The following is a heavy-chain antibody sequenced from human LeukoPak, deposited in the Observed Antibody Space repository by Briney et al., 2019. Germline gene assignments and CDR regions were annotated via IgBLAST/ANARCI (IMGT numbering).Heavy chain of an antibody. V-gene: IGHV4-59*01. Sequence: PSETLSLTCTVSGGSISRYYWSWIRQPPGKGLEWIGYIYYSGSTNYNYSLKSRVTISVDTSKNQFSLKLSSVTAADTAVYYCARNYYYDRSGYCHFDLWGRGTLVTVSS. CDR1: GGSISRYY. CDR3: ARNYYYDRSGYCHFDL. D-gene: IGHD3-22*01. CDR2: IYYSGST. J-gene: IGHJ2*01.